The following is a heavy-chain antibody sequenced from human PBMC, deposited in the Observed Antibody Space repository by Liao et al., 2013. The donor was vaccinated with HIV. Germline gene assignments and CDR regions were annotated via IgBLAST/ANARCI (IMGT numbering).Heavy chain of an antibody. CDR1: GGSISSYY. CDR2: IYYSGST. V-gene: IGHV4-59*01. D-gene: IGHD3-22*01. J-gene: IGHJ3*02. Sequence: QVQLQESGPGLVKPSQTLSLTCTVSGGSISSYYWSWIRQPPGKGLEWIGYIYYSGSTNYNPSLKSRVTISVDTSKNQFSLKLSSVTAADTAVYYCARIYYDSSGYYYSDAFDIWGQGTMVTVSS. CDR3: ARIYYDSSGYYYSDAFDI.